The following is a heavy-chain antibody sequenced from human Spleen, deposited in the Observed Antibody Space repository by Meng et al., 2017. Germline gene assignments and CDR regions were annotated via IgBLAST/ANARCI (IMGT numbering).Heavy chain of an antibody. J-gene: IGHJ4*02. CDR3: ARSGGRPELKNDF. Sequence: VHLQQWCAGRFTPSEHLSLTCVVSGGSFSDYYWSWIRPPPGKGLEWIGEINHSGSTNYNPSLESRATISVDTSQNNLSLKVNSVTAADTAVYYCARSGGRPELKNDFWGLGILVTVSS. CDR2: INHSGST. D-gene: IGHD3-10*01. V-gene: IGHV4-34*01. CDR1: GGSFSDYY.